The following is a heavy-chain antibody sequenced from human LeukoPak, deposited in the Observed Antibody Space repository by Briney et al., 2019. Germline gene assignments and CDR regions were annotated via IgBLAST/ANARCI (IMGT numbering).Heavy chain of an antibody. Sequence: PSETLSLTCSVSGASIRSYFWSWIRQSPGRGLEWIGNFYTSANTIYNPSLQSRVTISIDTSKNEFSLRLTSVTAADTAVCYCARRRTGTTHNWFDPWGQGTLVSVSS. D-gene: IGHD1-1*01. J-gene: IGHJ5*02. CDR2: FYTSANT. V-gene: IGHV4-4*09. CDR1: GASIRSYF. CDR3: ARRRTGTTHNWFDP.